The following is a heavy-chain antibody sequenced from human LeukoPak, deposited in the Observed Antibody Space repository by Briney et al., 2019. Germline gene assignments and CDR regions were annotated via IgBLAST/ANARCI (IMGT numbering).Heavy chain of an antibody. V-gene: IGHV1-2*06. Sequence: ASVKVSCKASGYTFTGYYMHWVRQAPGQGLEWMGRINPNSGGTNYAQKFQGRVTMTRDTSISTAYTELSRLRSDDTAVYYCARGPPGQYSGYDHDWGQGTLVTVSS. CDR2: INPNSGGT. D-gene: IGHD5-12*01. J-gene: IGHJ4*02. CDR3: ARGPPGQYSGYDHD. CDR1: GYTFTGYY.